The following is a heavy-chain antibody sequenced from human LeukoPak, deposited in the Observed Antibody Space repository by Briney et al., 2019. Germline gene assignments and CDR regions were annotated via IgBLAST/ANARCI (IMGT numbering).Heavy chain of an antibody. D-gene: IGHD5-18*01. V-gene: IGHV3-9*03. Sequence: SLRLSCAASGFTFDDYAMRWVRQAPEKGLEWVSSISWNSGTIGYADSVKGRFTISRDNAKNSLYLQMNSLRAEDMALYYCAKDLYRGEDTAMVTFDYWGQGTLVTVSS. CDR2: ISWNSGTI. CDR3: AKDLYRGEDTAMVTFDY. J-gene: IGHJ4*02. CDR1: GFTFDDYA.